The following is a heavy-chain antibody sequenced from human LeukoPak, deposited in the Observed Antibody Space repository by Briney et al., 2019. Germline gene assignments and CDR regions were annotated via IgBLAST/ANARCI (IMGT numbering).Heavy chain of an antibody. J-gene: IGHJ6*03. CDR2: IIPMFGPA. Sequence: SVKVSCKASGGTFSNYAISWVRQAPSQGLEWMGGIIPMFGPASSAQKFQGRVTITTDDSTSTVYMELSSLTSEDTAVYYCARDRAPAIGPQPAYYYYYMDVWGKGTTVTVSS. CDR1: GGTFSNYA. V-gene: IGHV1-69*05. CDR3: ARDRAPAIGPQPAYYYYYMDV. D-gene: IGHD2-21*02.